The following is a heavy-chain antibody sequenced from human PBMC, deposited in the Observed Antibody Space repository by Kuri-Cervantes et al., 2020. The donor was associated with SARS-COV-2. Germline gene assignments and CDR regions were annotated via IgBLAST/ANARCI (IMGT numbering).Heavy chain of an antibody. V-gene: IGHV4-59*01. CDR1: GGSISSYY. CDR2: IYCSGST. J-gene: IGHJ5*02. Sequence: GSLRLSCTVSGGSISSYYWSWIRQPPGKGLEWIGYIYCSGSTNYNPSLKSRVTISVETSKNQFSLKLSSVTAADTAVYYCARGGYGDYLSWGQGTLVTVSS. CDR3: ARGGYGDYLS. D-gene: IGHD4-17*01.